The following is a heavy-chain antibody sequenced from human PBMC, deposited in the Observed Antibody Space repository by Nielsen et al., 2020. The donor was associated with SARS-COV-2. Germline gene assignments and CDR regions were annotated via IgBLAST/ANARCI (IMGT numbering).Heavy chain of an antibody. CDR1: GFTFNTYA. Sequence: GESLKISCAASGFTFNTYAPHWVRQAPGKGLEWVAIVSYDGTTKYNADSVKGRFTISRDNSKNTLYLQMNSLRAADTAVYYCARETEDYRSSWFDFWGQGTLVTVSS. D-gene: IGHD6-13*01. CDR2: VSYDGTTK. CDR3: ARETEDYRSSWFDF. V-gene: IGHV3-30*04. J-gene: IGHJ5*01.